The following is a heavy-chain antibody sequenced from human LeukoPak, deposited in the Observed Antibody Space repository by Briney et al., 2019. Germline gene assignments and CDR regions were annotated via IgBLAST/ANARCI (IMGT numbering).Heavy chain of an antibody. CDR1: GYTFSRYG. CDR2: ISAYNGYT. Sequence: ASVKVSCTASGYTFSRYGINWVRQAPGQGLEWMGWISAYNGYTDFAQKLQGRVTMTTDTSTSTASMELRSLRSDDMAVYYCARVGINRLMWSGEKNYYYYMDVWGKGTTVTISS. D-gene: IGHD3-10*01. V-gene: IGHV1-18*03. J-gene: IGHJ6*03. CDR3: ARVGINRLMWSGEKNYYYYMDV.